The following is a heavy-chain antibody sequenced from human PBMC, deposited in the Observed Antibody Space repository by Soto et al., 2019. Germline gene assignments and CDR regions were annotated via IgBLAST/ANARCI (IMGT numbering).Heavy chain of an antibody. CDR3: TRGGDYEVYFQH. D-gene: IGHD4-17*01. CDR1: GGSFSGYY. CDR2: INHSGST. V-gene: IGHV4-34*01. J-gene: IGHJ1*01. Sequence: QVQLQQWGAGLLKPSEALSLTCAVYGGSFSGYYWSWIRQPPGKGLEWIGEINHSGSTNYNPSLKSRVTISVDTSKNQLSLKLSSVTAADTAVYYCTRGGDYEVYFQHWGQGTLVTVSS.